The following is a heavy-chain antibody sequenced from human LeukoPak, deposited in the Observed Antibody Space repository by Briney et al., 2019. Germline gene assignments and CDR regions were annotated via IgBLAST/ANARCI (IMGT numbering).Heavy chain of an antibody. J-gene: IGHJ4*02. CDR3: ARDKGSGWFDY. V-gene: IGHV4-4*07. Sequence: PSETLSLICTVSGDSIRSYYWSWLRQPAGKALEWIGRIQTSRTTNYNPSLKSRLSMSVDTSKKQFSLRLSSLTAADTAVYYCARDKGSGWFDYWGQGTLVTVSS. CDR1: GDSIRSYY. CDR2: IQTSRTT. D-gene: IGHD6-19*01.